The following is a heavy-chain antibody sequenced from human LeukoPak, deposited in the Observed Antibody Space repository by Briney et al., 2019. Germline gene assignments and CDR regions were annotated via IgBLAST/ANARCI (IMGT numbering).Heavy chain of an antibody. CDR2: IYYSGSI. J-gene: IGHJ5*02. CDR1: GGSIRSNY. D-gene: IGHD1-1*01. Sequence: SETLSLTCTVSGGSIRSNYWSCFRQPPGQGLEWIGYIYYSGSIKYNPSLNGRATISADTAKNHLSLSLTSVTAADTAVYYCARDLGGVTAPGGTFGPWGQGTLVTVSS. CDR3: ARDLGGVTAPGGTFGP. V-gene: IGHV4-59*01.